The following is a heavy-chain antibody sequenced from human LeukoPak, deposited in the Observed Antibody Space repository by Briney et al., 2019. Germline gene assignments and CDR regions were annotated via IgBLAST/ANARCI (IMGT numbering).Heavy chain of an antibody. CDR3: AKGGRWLRADY. V-gene: IGHV3-23*01. Sequence: PGGSLRLSCTASGFTFSSYAMSWIRQAQGKGLELVSAISGSGGSTYYADSVKGRFTISRDNSKNTLYLQMNSLRAEDTAVYYCAKGGRWLRADYWGQGTLVTVSS. D-gene: IGHD3-16*01. CDR1: GFTFSSYA. CDR2: ISGSGGST. J-gene: IGHJ4*02.